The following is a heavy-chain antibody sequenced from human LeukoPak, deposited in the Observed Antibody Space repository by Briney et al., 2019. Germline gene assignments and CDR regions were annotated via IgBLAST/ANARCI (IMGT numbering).Heavy chain of an antibody. Sequence: PGGRLRLSCAASGFTFSSYAMSWVRQAPGKGLEWVSAVSGSGGSTYYADSVKGRFTIYRDNSKNTLYMQMNSLRAEDTAVYYCAKRSEAFDPWGQGTLVTVSS. CDR1: GFTFSSYA. CDR3: AKRSEAFDP. J-gene: IGHJ5*02. CDR2: VSGSGGST. D-gene: IGHD1-14*01. V-gene: IGHV3-23*01.